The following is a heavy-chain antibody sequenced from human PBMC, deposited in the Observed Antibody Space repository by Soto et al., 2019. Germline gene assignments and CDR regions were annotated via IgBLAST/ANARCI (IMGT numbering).Heavy chain of an antibody. CDR3: ARDRQQLVGWFDP. D-gene: IGHD6-13*01. V-gene: IGHV3-30-3*01. J-gene: IGHJ5*02. CDR2: ISYDGSNK. CDR1: GFTFSSYA. Sequence: QVQLVESGGGVVQPGRSLRLSCAASGFTFSSYAMHWVRQAPGKGLEWVAVISYDGSNKYYADSVKGRFTISRDNSKNALYQQMNSLRAEDTAVYYCARDRQQLVGWFDPWGEGTLVTVSS.